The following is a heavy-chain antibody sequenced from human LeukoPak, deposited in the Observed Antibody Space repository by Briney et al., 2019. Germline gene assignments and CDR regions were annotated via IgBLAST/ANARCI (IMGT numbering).Heavy chain of an antibody. D-gene: IGHD2-2*01. V-gene: IGHV4-59*01. CDR3: ARDVGYCSSTSCHPYAFDI. CDR1: GGSMRSYY. CDR2: IYYSGST. J-gene: IGHJ3*02. Sequence: SETLSLTCTVSGGSMRSYYWSWIRQPPGKGLEWIGYIYYSGSTNYNPSLKSRVTISVDTSKNQFSLKLSSVTAADTAVYYCARDVGYCSSTSCHPYAFDIWGQGTMVTVSS.